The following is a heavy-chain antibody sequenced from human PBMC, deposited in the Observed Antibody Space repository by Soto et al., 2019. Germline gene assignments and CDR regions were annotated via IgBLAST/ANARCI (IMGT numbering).Heavy chain of an antibody. CDR2: ISGSGGST. Sequence: EVQLLESGGGLVQPGGSLRLSCAASGFTFSSYAMSWVRQAPGKGLEWVSAISGSGGSTYYADSVKGRFTISRDNSKNTLYLQMNSLRAEDTAVYYCAKEYYYGSGSFGAFDIWGQGTMVTVSS. CDR3: AKEYYYGSGSFGAFDI. D-gene: IGHD3-10*01. CDR1: GFTFSSYA. J-gene: IGHJ3*02. V-gene: IGHV3-23*01.